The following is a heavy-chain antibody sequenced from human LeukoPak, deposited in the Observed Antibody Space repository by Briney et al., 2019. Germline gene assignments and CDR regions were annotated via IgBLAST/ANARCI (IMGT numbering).Heavy chain of an antibody. V-gene: IGHV3-23*01. D-gene: IGHD3-3*01. CDR3: AGLSILRDAFDI. J-gene: IGHJ3*02. Sequence: GGSLRLSCAASGFTFSSYAMSWVRQAPGKGLEWVSAISGSGGSTYYADSVKGRFTISRDNSKNTLYLQMNSLRAEDTAVYYCAGLSILRDAFDIWGQGTMVTVSS. CDR1: GFTFSSYA. CDR2: ISGSGGST.